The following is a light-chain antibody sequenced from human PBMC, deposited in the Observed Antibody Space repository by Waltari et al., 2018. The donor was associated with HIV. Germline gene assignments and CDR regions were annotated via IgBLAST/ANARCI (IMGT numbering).Light chain of an antibody. CDR1: QSLLHSNGYNF. CDR2: LGS. J-gene: IGKJ4*01. CDR3: MQALQTLS. Sequence: AMTQSPLSLPVTPGEPASISCTSSQSLLHSNGYNFLDWYLQRPRQSPQLLIYLGSYRASGVPDRFSGSGSGTNFTLTINRVEAEDAGIYYCMQALQTLSFGEGTKVEIK. V-gene: IGKV2-28*01.